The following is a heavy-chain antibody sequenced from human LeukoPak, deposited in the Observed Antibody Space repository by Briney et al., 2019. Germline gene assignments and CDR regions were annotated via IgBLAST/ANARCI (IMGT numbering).Heavy chain of an antibody. V-gene: IGHV1-8*02. CDR2: MNPNSGNT. J-gene: IGHJ6*03. CDR3: ARDWYDRTPGISYYYYYMDV. D-gene: IGHD3-3*01. CDR1: GYTFTSYD. Sequence: ASVKVSCKASGYTFTSYDINWVRQATGQGLEWMGWMNPNSGNTGYAQKFQGRVTMTRDTSISTAYMELSRLRSDDTAVYYCARDWYDRTPGISYYYYYMDVRGKGTTVTVSS.